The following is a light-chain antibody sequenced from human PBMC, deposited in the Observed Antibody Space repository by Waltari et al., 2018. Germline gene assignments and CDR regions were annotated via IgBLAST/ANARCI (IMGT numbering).Light chain of an antibody. V-gene: IGLV2-11*01. Sequence: QSALTQPRPVSGSPGQSVTISCTGTSSHVGDYNYVSWYQQHPDKAPKLMIYDVTKRPSGVPDRFSGSKSGNTASLTISGLQAEDEADYYCCSYAGSYSFVFGGGTKLTVL. CDR1: SSHVGDYNY. J-gene: IGLJ2*01. CDR3: CSYAGSYSFV. CDR2: DVT.